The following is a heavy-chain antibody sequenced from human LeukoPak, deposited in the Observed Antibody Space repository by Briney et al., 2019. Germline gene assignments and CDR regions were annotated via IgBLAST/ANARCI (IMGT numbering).Heavy chain of an antibody. Sequence: ASVKVSCKASGFTFTSSAMQWVRQARGQRLEWIGWIVVGSGNTNYAQKFQERVTITRDMSTSTAYMELSSLRSEDTAMYYCAADRHSGSYFAFDIWGQGTMVTVSS. V-gene: IGHV1-58*02. CDR2: IVVGSGNT. J-gene: IGHJ3*02. D-gene: IGHD1-26*01. CDR3: AADRHSGSYFAFDI. CDR1: GFTFTSSA.